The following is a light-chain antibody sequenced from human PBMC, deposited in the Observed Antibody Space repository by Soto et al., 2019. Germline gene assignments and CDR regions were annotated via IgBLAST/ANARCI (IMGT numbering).Light chain of an antibody. V-gene: IGKV3-20*01. CDR3: QQYGHSPYT. Sequence: EIVLTQSLGTLSLSPGERATLFCKTSQSVDSNYFAWHQQQPGQAPRLLIYGASFRATGIPDRFSGSGSGTDFTLTISRLEPEDFAVYYCQQYGHSPYTFGQGTKLEIK. CDR2: GAS. J-gene: IGKJ2*01. CDR1: QSVDSNY.